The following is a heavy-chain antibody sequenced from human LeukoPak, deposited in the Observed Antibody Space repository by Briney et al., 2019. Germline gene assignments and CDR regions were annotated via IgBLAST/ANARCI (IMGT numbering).Heavy chain of an antibody. J-gene: IGHJ4*02. CDR2: SSSGSTI. Sequence: GGSLRLSCAASGFTFSIYEMNWVRQAPGKGLEWVSSSSGSTIYYADSVKGRFTISRDNAKNSLYLQMNSLRAEDTAIYYCAREDSSGLGYWGQGTLVTVSS. V-gene: IGHV3-48*03. CDR1: GFTFSIYE. D-gene: IGHD6-19*01. CDR3: AREDSSGLGY.